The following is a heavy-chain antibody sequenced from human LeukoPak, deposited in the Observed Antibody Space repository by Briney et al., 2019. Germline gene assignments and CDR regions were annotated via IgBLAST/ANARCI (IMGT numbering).Heavy chain of an antibody. J-gene: IGHJ6*03. D-gene: IGHD3-22*01. CDR1: GGSISSSSYY. V-gene: IGHV4-61*02. CDR3: ARGPYYYDSSGYYYHYYYMDV. CDR2: IYTSGST. Sequence: PSETLSLTCTVSGGSISSSSYYWGWIRQPPGKGLEWIGRIYTSGSTNYNPSLKSRVTISVDTSKNQFSLKLSSVTAADTAVYYCARGPYYYDSSGYYYHYYYMDVWGKGTTVTISS.